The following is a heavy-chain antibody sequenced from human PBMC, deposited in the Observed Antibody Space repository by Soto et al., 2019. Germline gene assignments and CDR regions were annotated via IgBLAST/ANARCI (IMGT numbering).Heavy chain of an antibody. CDR3: AKEVPGVAVAGRATYFDF. CDR1: GFTFSSYA. Sequence: GGSLRLSCAASGFTFSSYAMSWVRQAPGKGLEWVSAVSNSGSSTYYAESVKGRFTISRDNSKTTLYLQVNSLRAEDTAVYYCAKEVPGVAVAGRATYFDFWGQGALVTVSS. D-gene: IGHD6-19*01. V-gene: IGHV3-23*01. CDR2: VSNSGSST. J-gene: IGHJ4*02.